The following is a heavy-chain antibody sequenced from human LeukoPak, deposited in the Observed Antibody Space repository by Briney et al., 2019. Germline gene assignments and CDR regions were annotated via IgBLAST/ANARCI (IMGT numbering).Heavy chain of an antibody. D-gene: IGHD3-22*01. J-gene: IGHJ4*02. CDR3: AKSSSSYYGRSGYLDY. V-gene: IGHV3-48*01. CDR1: GFTFSSYS. Sequence: GGSLRLSCAASGFTFSSYSMNWVRQAPGKGLEWVSFISSGYSTIYYADSVKGRFTITRDNAKNSLYLQMSSLSAEDTAVYYCAKSSSSYYGRSGYLDYWGQGTLVTVSS. CDR2: ISSGYSTI.